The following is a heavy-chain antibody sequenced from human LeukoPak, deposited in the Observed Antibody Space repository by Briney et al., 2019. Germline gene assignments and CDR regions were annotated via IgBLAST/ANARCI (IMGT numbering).Heavy chain of an antibody. Sequence: ASVKVSCKASGYTFTSYGFTWVRQAPGQGLERMGWISAYNGNTRYAQKFQGRVTMTTETTTATAYMELRGLRSDDTAVYFCARDRAFASGRGSFDFRGQGTLLTVSS. CDR1: GYTFTSYG. CDR2: ISAYNGNT. CDR3: ARDRAFASGRGSFDF. J-gene: IGHJ4*02. D-gene: IGHD3-10*01. V-gene: IGHV1-18*01.